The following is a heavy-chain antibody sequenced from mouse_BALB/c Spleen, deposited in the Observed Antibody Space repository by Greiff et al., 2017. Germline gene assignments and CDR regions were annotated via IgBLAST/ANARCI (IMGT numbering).Heavy chain of an antibody. CDR1: GFAFSSYD. D-gene: IGHD2-1*01. CDR3: ARRGIRGNYWFAY. Sequence: DVKLVESGGGLVKPGGSLKLSCAASGFAFSSYDMSWVRRTPEKRLEWVAYISSGGGSTYYPDTVKGRFTISRDNAKNTLYLQMSSLKSEDTAMYYCARRGIRGNYWFAYWGQGTLVTVSA. V-gene: IGHV5-12-1*01. J-gene: IGHJ3*01. CDR2: ISSGGGST.